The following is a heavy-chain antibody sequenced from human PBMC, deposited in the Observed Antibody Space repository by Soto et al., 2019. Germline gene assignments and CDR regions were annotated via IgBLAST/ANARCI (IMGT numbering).Heavy chain of an antibody. J-gene: IGHJ4*02. D-gene: IGHD6-19*01. Sequence: QVQLVESGGGLVKPGGSLRLSFAASGFTFSDYYMNWIRQAPGKGLEWVSYISSSGSYTNYPDSMKGRFTISRDNAKNSLYLQMNSVRAEDTAVYYCARFWTVAGTVDYWGLGTLVTVSA. V-gene: IGHV3-11*05. CDR3: ARFWTVAGTVDY. CDR2: ISSSGSYT. CDR1: GFTFSDYY.